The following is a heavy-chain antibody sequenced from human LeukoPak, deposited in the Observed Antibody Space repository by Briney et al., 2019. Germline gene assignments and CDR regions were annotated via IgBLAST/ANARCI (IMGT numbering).Heavy chain of an antibody. CDR3: ARGDYYDSGSFYHDVFDI. J-gene: IGHJ3*02. Sequence: GGSLRLSCAASGFTFSSYAMHWVRQAPGKGLEWVAVISYDGSNKYYADSVKGRFTISRDNSKNSLYLQMNSLRAEDTAVYYCARGDYYDSGSFYHDVFDIWGQGTMVTVSS. V-gene: IGHV3-30-3*01. CDR1: GFTFSSYA. CDR2: ISYDGSNK. D-gene: IGHD3-10*01.